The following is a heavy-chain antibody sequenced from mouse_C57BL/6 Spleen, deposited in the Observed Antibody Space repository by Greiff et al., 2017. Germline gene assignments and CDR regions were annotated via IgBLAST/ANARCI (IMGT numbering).Heavy chain of an antibody. CDR2: IYPRSGNT. J-gene: IGHJ1*03. CDR3: GLRCPWYFDV. CDR1: GYTFTSYG. V-gene: IGHV1-81*01. D-gene: IGHD1-1*01. Sequence: VQLQQSGAELARPGASVKLSCKASGYTFTSYGISWVKQRPGQGLEWIGEIYPRSGNTYYNEKFKGKATLTADKSSSTAYIELRSLTSEDSAVYFCGLRCPWYFDVWGTGTTVTVSS.